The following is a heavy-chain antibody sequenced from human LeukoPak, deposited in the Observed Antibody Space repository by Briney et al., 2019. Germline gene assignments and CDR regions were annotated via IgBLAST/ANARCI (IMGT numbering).Heavy chain of an antibody. J-gene: IGHJ4*02. Sequence: GGSLRLSCAASGFTFSDYYLSWIRQAPGKGLEWVSRISSDGSSTVYADSVKGRFTISRDNAKNTLFLQVNSLRAEDTAVYYCARSKWGGYSDYWGQGTLVTVSS. CDR1: GFTFSDYY. CDR3: ARSKWGGYSDY. D-gene: IGHD3-3*01. CDR2: ISSDGSST. V-gene: IGHV3-74*01.